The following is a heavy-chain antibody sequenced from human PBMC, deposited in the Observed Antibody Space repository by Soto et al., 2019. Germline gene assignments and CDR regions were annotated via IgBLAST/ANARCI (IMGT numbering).Heavy chain of an antibody. CDR2: INPNSGGT. Sequence: ASVKVSCKASGYTFTGYYMHWVRQAPGQGLEWMGWINPNSGGTNYAQKFQERVTMTRDTSTSTAYMELSSLRSEDTAVYYCAADPGFGGDYDRAAYDIWGQGTMVTVS. V-gene: IGHV1-2*02. J-gene: IGHJ3*02. CDR1: GYTFTGYY. D-gene: IGHD4-17*01. CDR3: AADPGFGGDYDRAAYDI.